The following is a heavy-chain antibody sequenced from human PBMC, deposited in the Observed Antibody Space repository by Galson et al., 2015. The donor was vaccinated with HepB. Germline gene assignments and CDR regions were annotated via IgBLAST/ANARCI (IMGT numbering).Heavy chain of an antibody. J-gene: IGHJ6*02. V-gene: IGHV3-64*02. Sequence: SLRLSCAASGFSFSRSAMHWVRQAPGRGLEYVSAITSNGGSTYYADSVRGRFTISRDNSKSIVSLQMGSLRVEDTAVYYCARDKDDAMDVWGQGTTVTVSS. D-gene: IGHD2-15*01. CDR3: ARDKDDAMDV. CDR1: GFSFSRSA. CDR2: ITSNGGST.